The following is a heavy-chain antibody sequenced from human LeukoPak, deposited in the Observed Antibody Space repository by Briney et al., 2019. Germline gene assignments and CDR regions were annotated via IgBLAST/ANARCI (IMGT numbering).Heavy chain of an antibody. D-gene: IGHD3-10*01. CDR1: GFTFSSYG. V-gene: IGHV3-30*18. CDR3: AKDRYGSGTYQDY. CDR2: ISYDGSNE. J-gene: IGHJ4*02. Sequence: GGSLRLSCAASGFTFSSYGMHWVRQAPGKGLEWVAVISYDGSNEYYADSVKGRFTISRDNSKNTLYLQMNSLRAEDTAVYYCAKDRYGSGTYQDYWGQGTLVTVSS.